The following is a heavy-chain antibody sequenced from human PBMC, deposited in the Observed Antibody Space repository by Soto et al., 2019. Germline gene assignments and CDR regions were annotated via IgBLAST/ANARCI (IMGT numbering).Heavy chain of an antibody. J-gene: IGHJ4*02. CDR2: INPSGGST. V-gene: IGHV1-46*01. CDR1: VYSSTSYY. CDR3: AFMVLGSFDY. D-gene: IGHD3-10*01. Sequence: XSVKVCCEASVYSSTSYYMHWVRQAPGQGLEWMGIINPSGGSTSYAQKFQGRVTMTRDTSTSTVYMELSSLRSEDTAMYYCAFMVLGSFDYWRQETLVTVS.